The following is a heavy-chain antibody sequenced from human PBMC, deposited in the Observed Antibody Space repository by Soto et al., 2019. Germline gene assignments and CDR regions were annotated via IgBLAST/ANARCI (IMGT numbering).Heavy chain of an antibody. CDR2: ISAYNGNT. CDR1: GYTFTSYG. V-gene: IGHV1-18*01. CDR3: ARDSIIQLWLRYFDY. D-gene: IGHD5-18*01. Sequence: QVQLVQSGAEVKKPGASVKVSCKASGYTFTSYGISWVRQAPGQGLEWMGWISAYNGNTNYAQKLQGRVTMTTDTSTCTAYMELRSLRSDDTAVHYCARDSIIQLWLRYFDYWGQGTLVTVSS. J-gene: IGHJ4*02.